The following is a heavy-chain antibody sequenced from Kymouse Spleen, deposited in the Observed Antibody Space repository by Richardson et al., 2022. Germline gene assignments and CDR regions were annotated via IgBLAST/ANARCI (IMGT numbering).Heavy chain of an antibody. Sequence: QVQLVESGGGVVQPGRSLRLSCAASGFTFSSYGMHWVRQAPGKGLEWVAVISYDGSNKYYADSVKGRFTISRDNSKNTLYLQMNSLRAEDTAVYYCAKDPGYSSGWYYYYGMDVWGQGTTVTVSS. J-gene: IGHJ6*02. D-gene: IGHD6-19*01. CDR2: ISYDGSNK. V-gene: IGHV3-30*18. CDR3: AKDPGYSSGWYYYYGMDV. CDR1: GFTFSSYG.